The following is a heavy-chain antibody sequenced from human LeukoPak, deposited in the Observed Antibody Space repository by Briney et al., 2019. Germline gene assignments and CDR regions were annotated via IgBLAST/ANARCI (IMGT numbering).Heavy chain of an antibody. Sequence: SETLSLTCTVSGGSISSYYWSWIRQPPGKGLEWIGYIYYSGSNNYNPSLKSRVTISEDTSKNQFSLKLSSVTAADTAVYYCARHGGGYSSSSFDYWGQGTLVTVS. V-gene: IGHV4-59*08. CDR3: ARHGGGYSSSSFDY. J-gene: IGHJ4*02. CDR2: IYYSGSN. D-gene: IGHD6-6*01. CDR1: GGSISSYY.